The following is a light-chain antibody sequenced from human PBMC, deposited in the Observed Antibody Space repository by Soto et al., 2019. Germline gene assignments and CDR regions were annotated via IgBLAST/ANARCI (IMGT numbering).Light chain of an antibody. CDR2: WAS. Sequence: DIVMTQSPDSLAVSLGERATINCKSSQSVLYSSNNKNYFAWYQQKPGQPPKLLIYWASTRESGVPDRFSGSGSGTDFPLTISSLQAEDVAVYYCQQYYSTPPTFGGVTKVEIK. J-gene: IGKJ4*01. CDR1: QSVLYSSNNKNY. CDR3: QQYYSTPPT. V-gene: IGKV4-1*01.